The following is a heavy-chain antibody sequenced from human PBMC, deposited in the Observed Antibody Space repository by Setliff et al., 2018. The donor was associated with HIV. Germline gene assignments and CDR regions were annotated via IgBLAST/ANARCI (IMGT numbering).Heavy chain of an antibody. CDR3: ARGRLLWSGSYYYYYMDV. CDR2: SRNKVNSYTT. D-gene: IGHD3-10*01. CDR1: GFTFSDHY. J-gene: IGHJ6*03. Sequence: GGSLRLPCAASGFTFSDHYMDWVRQAPGKGLEWVGRSRNKVNSYTTEYAASVKGRFTISRDDSKNSLYLQMNSLKTEDTAVYYCARGRLLWSGSYYYYYMDVWGKGTTVTVSS. V-gene: IGHV3-72*01.